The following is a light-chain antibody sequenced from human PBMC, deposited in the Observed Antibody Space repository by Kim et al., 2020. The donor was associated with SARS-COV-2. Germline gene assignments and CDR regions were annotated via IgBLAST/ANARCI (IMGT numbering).Light chain of an antibody. Sequence: TVTLSSTRSSGYIASNYVQYYTRRPRSPLTTAIHEVNHGPSGVPDRFSGSFDTTSGTTSPLTSGLKTEDEADYYCQSYDSSNFPWVFGGGTQLTVL. V-gene: IGLV6-57*01. CDR3: QSYDSSNFPWV. CDR2: EVN. CDR1: SGYIASNY. J-gene: IGLJ3*02.